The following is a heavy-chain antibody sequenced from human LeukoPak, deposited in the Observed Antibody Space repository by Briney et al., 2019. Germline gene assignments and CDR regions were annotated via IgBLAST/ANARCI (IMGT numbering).Heavy chain of an antibody. Sequence: GGSLRLSCAASGFTFSSYAMMWVRQAPGKGPEWVSGIRDSGGSTYYADSVKGRFTVSRDNSKNTLYLQMNSLRAEDTAIYYCAKDPRASGGHYFDSRGQGTLVTVSS. V-gene: IGHV3-23*01. D-gene: IGHD3-16*01. CDR2: IRDSGGST. J-gene: IGHJ4*02. CDR3: AKDPRASGGHYFDS. CDR1: GFTFSSYA.